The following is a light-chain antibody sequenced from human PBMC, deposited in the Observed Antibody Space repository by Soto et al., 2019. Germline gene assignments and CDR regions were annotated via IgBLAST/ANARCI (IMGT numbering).Light chain of an antibody. V-gene: IGLV2-11*01. J-gene: IGLJ3*02. CDR3: CSYAGSSTWV. CDR1: SSDVGGYNY. Sequence: QSALTQPRSVSGSPGQSVTISCTGTSSDVGGYNYVSWYQRHPGTAPKLMIYDVSKRPSGVPDRFSGSKSGNTASLTISGLQAEDEADYYCCSYAGSSTWVFGGGTKLTVL. CDR2: DVS.